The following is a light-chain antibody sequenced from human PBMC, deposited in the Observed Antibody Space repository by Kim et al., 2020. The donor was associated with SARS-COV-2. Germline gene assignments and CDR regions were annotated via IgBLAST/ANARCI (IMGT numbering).Light chain of an antibody. J-gene: IGLJ3*02. CDR3: SSYTSSTLVV. V-gene: IGLV2-14*04. CDR1: SSDVGGYKY. CDR2: DVS. Sequence: GQSVTSSCTGTSSDVGGYKYVSWYQQHPGKAPKLIIYDVSDRPSGVSTRFSGSKSGNTASLTISGLEAEDEADYYCSSYTSSTLVVFGAGTQLTVL.